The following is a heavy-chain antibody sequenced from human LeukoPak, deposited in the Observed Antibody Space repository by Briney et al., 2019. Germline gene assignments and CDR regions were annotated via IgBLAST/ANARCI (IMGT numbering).Heavy chain of an antibody. CDR3: ARDERRRSGSPDFDY. J-gene: IGHJ4*02. Sequence: ASVKVSCKASGYTLTSYYMHWVRQAPGQGLEWMGIINPSGGSTSYAQKFQGRVTMTRDMSTSTVYMELSSLRSEDTAVYYCARDERRRSGSPDFDYWGQGTLVTVSS. D-gene: IGHD1-26*01. CDR2: INPSGGST. V-gene: IGHV1-46*01. CDR1: GYTLTSYY.